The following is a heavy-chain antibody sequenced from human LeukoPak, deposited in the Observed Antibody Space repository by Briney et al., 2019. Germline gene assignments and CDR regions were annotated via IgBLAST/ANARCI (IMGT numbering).Heavy chain of an antibody. Sequence: PSETLSLTCTVSGGSSSSYYWSWIRQPPGKGLEWIGYIYYSGSTNYNPSLKSRVTISVDTSKNQFSLKLSSVTAADTAVYFCARMVPAGTHNYWGQGLLVTVSP. J-gene: IGHJ4*02. D-gene: IGHD2-2*01. CDR3: ARMVPAGTHNY. CDR2: IYYSGST. V-gene: IGHV4-59*01. CDR1: GGSSSSYY.